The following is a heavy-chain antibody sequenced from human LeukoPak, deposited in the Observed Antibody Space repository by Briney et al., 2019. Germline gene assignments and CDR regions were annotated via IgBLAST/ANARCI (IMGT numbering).Heavy chain of an antibody. CDR1: GFTFSSYG. J-gene: IGHJ4*02. D-gene: IGHD3-10*01. CDR2: ISYDGSNK. CDR3: AKVMVRGVISSPLDY. Sequence: GGSLRLSCAASGFTFSSYGMHWVRQAPGKGQEWVAVISYDGSNKYYADSVKGRFTISRDNSKNTLYLQMNSLRAEDTAVYYCAKVMVRGVISSPLDYWGQGTLVTVSS. V-gene: IGHV3-30*18.